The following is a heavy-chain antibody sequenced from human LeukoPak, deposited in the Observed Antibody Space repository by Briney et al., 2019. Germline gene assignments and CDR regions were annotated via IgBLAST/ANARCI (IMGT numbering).Heavy chain of an antibody. CDR1: GGSISSYY. CDR2: IYYSGST. J-gene: IGHJ4*02. Sequence: PSETLSLTCTVSGGSISSYYWSWIRQPPGKGLEWIGYIYYSGSTNYNPSLKSRVTMSVDTSKNQFSLKLSSVTAADTAVYYCARDLQFHLFDYWGQGTLVTVSS. V-gene: IGHV4-59*12. CDR3: ARDLQFHLFDY.